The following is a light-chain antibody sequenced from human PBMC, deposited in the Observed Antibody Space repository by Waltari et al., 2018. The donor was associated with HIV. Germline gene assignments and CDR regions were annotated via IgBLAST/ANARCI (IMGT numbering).Light chain of an antibody. CDR3: QVWDESNEQVV. V-gene: IGLV3-21*02. Sequence: YVLTQPPSVSVAPGQTARITCGGDNIAGRKFHWDQRRPGQAPALVVFDDSDRPSGIPERFSGSISGNTATLIISRVEDGDEADYYCQVWDESNEQVVFGGGTRLTVL. CDR1: NIAGRK. J-gene: IGLJ2*01. CDR2: DDS.